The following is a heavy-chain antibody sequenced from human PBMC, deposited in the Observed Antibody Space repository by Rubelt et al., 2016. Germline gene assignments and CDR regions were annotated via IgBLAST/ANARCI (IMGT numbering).Heavy chain of an antibody. CDR1: GGSISSGSYY. D-gene: IGHD6-19*01. J-gene: IGHJ4*02. V-gene: IGHV4-61*01. Sequence: QLQLQESGPGLVKPSETLSLTCTVSGGSISSGSYYWSWIRQPPGKGLEWIGYIYYSGSTNYNPSLKSRVTISVDTSKNQFSLKLSSVTAAVTAVYYWARRRIMGSVWTFDYWGQGTLVTVSS. CDR2: IYYSGST. CDR3: ARRRIMGSVWTFDY.